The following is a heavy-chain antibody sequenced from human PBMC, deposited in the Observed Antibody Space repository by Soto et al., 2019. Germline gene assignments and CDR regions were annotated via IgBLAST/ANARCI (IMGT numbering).Heavy chain of an antibody. D-gene: IGHD2-8*01. J-gene: IGHJ3*02. CDR2: IPNTENKK. Sequence: DLEESGGGVVQPGTSLRLSCVASGFTFSSYGMHWVRQAPGKGLEWVAVIPNTENKKYYADSVKGRFTISRDNSQNTLFLQMDSLMSEDTAMYYCARTAGVRVRGALDIWGQGTMVTVS. CDR1: GFTFSSYG. V-gene: IGHV3-30-3*01. CDR3: ARTAGVRVRGALDI.